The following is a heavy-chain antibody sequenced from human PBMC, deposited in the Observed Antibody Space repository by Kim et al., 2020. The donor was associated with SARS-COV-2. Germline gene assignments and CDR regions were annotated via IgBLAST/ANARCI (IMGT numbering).Heavy chain of an antibody. J-gene: IGHJ4*02. CDR3: AKTGQLDY. CDR2: ITGNGAAT. V-gene: IGHV3-23*01. Sequence: VGSLRLSCAASGFTFSTYAMSWVRQAPRRGLEWVSTITGNGAATYYADSVRGRFTISRDNSKNTLSLQMNSLRAEDTALYYCAKTGQLDYWGQGTLVTVS. D-gene: IGHD6-13*01. CDR1: GFTFSTYA.